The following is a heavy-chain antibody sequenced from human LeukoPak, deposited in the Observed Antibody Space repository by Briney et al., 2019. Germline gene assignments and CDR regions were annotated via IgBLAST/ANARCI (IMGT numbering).Heavy chain of an antibody. V-gene: IGHV4-59*01. D-gene: IGHD3-9*01. CDR2: IYFSGST. CDR1: GGSISSYY. J-gene: IGHJ4*02. Sequence: PSETLSLTCTVSGGSISSYYWSWIRQPPGKGLEYIGYIYFSGSTNYNPSLKSRVTISVDASKNQFSLKLSSVTAADTAVYYCARDGGKGWLWFDYWGQGTLVTVSS. CDR3: ARDGGKGWLWFDY.